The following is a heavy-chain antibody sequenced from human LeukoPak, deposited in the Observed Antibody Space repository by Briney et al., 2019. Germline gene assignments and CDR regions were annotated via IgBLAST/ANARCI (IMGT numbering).Heavy chain of an antibody. V-gene: IGHV1-69*13. Sequence: ASVEVSCKASGGTFSSYAISWVRQAPGQGLEWMGGITPIFGTANYAQKFQGRVAIIADESTSTAYMELSSLRSEDTAVYYCARGRDSGSYYVPFDYWGQGTLVTVSS. CDR1: GGTFSSYA. CDR3: ARGRDSGSYYVPFDY. CDR2: ITPIFGTA. J-gene: IGHJ4*02. D-gene: IGHD1-26*01.